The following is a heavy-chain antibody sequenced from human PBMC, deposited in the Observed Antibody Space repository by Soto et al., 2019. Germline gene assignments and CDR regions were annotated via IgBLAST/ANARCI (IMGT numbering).Heavy chain of an antibody. CDR2: ISYDGSNK. CDR1: GFTFSSYG. D-gene: IGHD5-18*01. Sequence: ESGGGVVQPGRSLRLSCAASGFTFSSYGMHWVRQAPGKGLEWVAVISYDGSNKYYADSVKGRFTISRDNSKNTLYLQMNSLRAEDTAVYYCAKDRALGYSYATYWGQGTLVTVSS. CDR3: AKDRALGYSYATY. J-gene: IGHJ4*02. V-gene: IGHV3-30*18.